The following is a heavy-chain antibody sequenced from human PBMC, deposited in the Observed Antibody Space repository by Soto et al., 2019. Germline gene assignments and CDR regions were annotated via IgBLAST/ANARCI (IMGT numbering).Heavy chain of an antibody. D-gene: IGHD3-22*01. CDR2: IIPIFGTA. J-gene: IGHJ4*02. Sequence: GASVKVSCKASGGTFSSYAISWLRQATGQGLEWMGGIIPIFGTANYAQKFQGRVTITADESTSTAYMELSSLRSEDTAVYYCATRKYYYDSSGYGAPANWGQGTLVTVSS. CDR3: ATRKYYYDSSGYGAPAN. V-gene: IGHV1-69*13. CDR1: GGTFSSYA.